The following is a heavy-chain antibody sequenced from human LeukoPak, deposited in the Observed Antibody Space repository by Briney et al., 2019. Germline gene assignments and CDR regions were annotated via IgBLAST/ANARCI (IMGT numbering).Heavy chain of an antibody. J-gene: IGHJ6*02. CDR3: ATKVIRDGHNSRYYYYYGMDV. D-gene: IGHD5-24*01. CDR2: INPNSGDT. CDR1: GYTITGYY. V-gene: IGHV1-2*02. Sequence: ASVKVSCKASGYTITGYYIHWVRQAPGQGLEWMGWINPNSGDTNYAQKFQGRVTMTRDTSISTAYMELSRLRSDDTAVYYCATKVIRDGHNSRYYYYYGMDVWGQGTTVTVSS.